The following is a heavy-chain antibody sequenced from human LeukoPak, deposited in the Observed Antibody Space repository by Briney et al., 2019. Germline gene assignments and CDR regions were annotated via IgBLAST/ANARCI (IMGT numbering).Heavy chain of an antibody. V-gene: IGHV4-30-4*01. CDR1: GGSISSGDYY. Sequence: SQTPSLTCTVSGGSISSGDYYWSWIRQPPGKGLEWIGYIYYSGSTYYNPSLKSRVTISVDTSKNQFSLKLSSVTAADTAVYYCARDGGCSSTSCYPDYWGQGTLVTASS. CDR2: IYYSGST. D-gene: IGHD2-2*01. J-gene: IGHJ4*02. CDR3: ARDGGCSSTSCYPDY.